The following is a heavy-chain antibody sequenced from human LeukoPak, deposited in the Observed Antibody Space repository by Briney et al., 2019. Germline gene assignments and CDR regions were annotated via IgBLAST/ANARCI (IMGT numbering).Heavy chain of an antibody. CDR2: ISSSGSTI. CDR1: GFTVSDYY. J-gene: IGHJ3*02. V-gene: IGHV3-11*01. D-gene: IGHD1-26*01. Sequence: GGSLRLSCAASGFTVSDYYMTWIRQAPGKGLVWVSYISSSGSTIYYGDFVKGRFTISRDNDKNSLVLQMNSLTAEDTAVYYCARESGTYSYGTFDIWGQGTMVTVSS. CDR3: ARESGTYSYGTFDI.